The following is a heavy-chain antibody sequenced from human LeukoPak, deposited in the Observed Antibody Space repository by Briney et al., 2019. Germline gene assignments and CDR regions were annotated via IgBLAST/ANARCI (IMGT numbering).Heavy chain of an antibody. J-gene: IGHJ4*02. Sequence: GSLRLSCAASGFTFSSYAMSWVRQAPGKGLEWVSVISGSGGSTYYGDSVKGRFTISRDNSKNTLYLQMNSLRAEDTAVYYCAKDGVVSITFDYWGQGTLVTVSS. V-gene: IGHV3-23*01. D-gene: IGHD3-10*01. CDR3: AKDGVVSITFDY. CDR1: GFTFSSYA. CDR2: ISGSGGST.